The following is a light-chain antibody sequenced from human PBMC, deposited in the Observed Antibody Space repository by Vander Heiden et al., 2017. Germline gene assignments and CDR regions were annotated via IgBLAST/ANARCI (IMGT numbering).Light chain of an antibody. J-gene: IGLJ1*01. CDR2: EVS. Sequence: QSALTQPASVSGSPGQSIPISCTGTSSDIGDHDHVDWYQQHPGKCPKVIIYEVSKRPSGVSNRFSGSKSGNTASLTISVLQAEDDADYYCCSYTRSSTLVFGTGTKVTAL. V-gene: IGLV2-14*01. CDR3: CSYTRSSTLV. CDR1: SSDIGDHDH.